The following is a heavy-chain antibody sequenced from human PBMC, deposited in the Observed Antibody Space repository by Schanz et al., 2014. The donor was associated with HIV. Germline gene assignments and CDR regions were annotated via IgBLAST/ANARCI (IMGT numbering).Heavy chain of an antibody. CDR2: IYYSGST. V-gene: IGHV4-34*01. D-gene: IGHD6-13*01. CDR3: VRGIATTGGDYWHFDL. CDR1: GASFSGYY. Sequence: QVQLQQWGAGLLKPSETLSLTCAVYGASFSGYYWSWIRQPPGKGLEWIGTIYYSGSTFYNPSLKIRVTISVDTHKNHFPLNLSFVTAADTAVYYCVRGIATTGGDYWHFDLWGRGTLVTVTS. J-gene: IGHJ2*01.